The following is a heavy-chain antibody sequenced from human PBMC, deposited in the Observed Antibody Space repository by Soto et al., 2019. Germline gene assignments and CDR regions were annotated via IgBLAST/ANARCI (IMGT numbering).Heavy chain of an antibody. Sequence: SVKVSCKASGGGNLRDYRTAWVRRAPGQGLEWMGGIIPKLGSANYAQNFQGRVTVTADESTNTVYMELRSLRSDDTAVYYCAKAESSGWYYSLDYWGQGTLVTVSS. V-gene: IGHV1-69*13. J-gene: IGHJ4*02. CDR1: GGGNLRDYR. CDR3: AKAESSGWYYSLDY. D-gene: IGHD6-19*01. CDR2: IIPKLGSA.